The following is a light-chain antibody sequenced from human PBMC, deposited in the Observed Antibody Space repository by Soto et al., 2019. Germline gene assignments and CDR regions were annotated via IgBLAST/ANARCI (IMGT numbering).Light chain of an antibody. CDR3: CSYAGSHTPWV. J-gene: IGLJ3*02. CDR1: SSDVGAYDY. Sequence: QPVLTQPPSASGSPGQSVTISCTGTSSDVGAYDYVSWYQQHPGKAPKLMIYDVNKWPSGVPHRFSGSKSGNTASLTISGLQAEDEADYHCCSYAGSHTPWVFGGGTKLTVL. V-gene: IGLV2-8*01. CDR2: DVN.